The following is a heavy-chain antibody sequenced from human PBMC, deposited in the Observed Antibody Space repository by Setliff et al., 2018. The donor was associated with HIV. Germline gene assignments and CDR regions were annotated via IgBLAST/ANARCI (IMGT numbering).Heavy chain of an antibody. Sequence: SLRLSCSASGFTFSSYVMHWVRQAPGKGLEYVSAISSSSSYIYYADSVKGRFTISRDSAKNSLYLQMNSLRAEDTAVYYCAKDLVYYDSSGDLDYWGQGTLVTVSS. CDR2: ISSSSSYI. CDR1: GFTFSSYV. D-gene: IGHD3-22*01. CDR3: AKDLVYYDSSGDLDY. V-gene: IGHV3-21*04. J-gene: IGHJ4*02.